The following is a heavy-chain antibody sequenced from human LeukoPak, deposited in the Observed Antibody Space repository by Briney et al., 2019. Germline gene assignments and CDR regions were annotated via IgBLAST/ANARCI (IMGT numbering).Heavy chain of an antibody. D-gene: IGHD2-21*01. V-gene: IGHV1-8*02. CDR1: GYTFTTYD. CDR3: TRSVRNGHIDY. Sequence: ASVKVSCKASGYTFTTYDISWVRQATGQGLEWMGWMNPNSGDTGYAQKFQGRVTMTRSTSIRTAYMDLSSLIFEDTAVYYCTRSVRNGHIDYWGQGTLVTVSS. CDR2: MNPNSGDT. J-gene: IGHJ4*02.